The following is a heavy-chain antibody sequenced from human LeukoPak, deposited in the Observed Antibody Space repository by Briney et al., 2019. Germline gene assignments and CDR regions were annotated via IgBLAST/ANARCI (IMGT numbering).Heavy chain of an antibody. D-gene: IGHD1-26*01. V-gene: IGHV4-59*12. CDR2: VYYSGST. J-gene: IGHJ3*02. CDR1: GGSISSYY. Sequence: SETLSLTCTVSGGSISSYYWSWIRQPPGKGLEWIGYVYYSGSTNYNPSLKSRVTISVDTSKNQFSLKLSSVTAADTAVYYCARRTSQRGSGSYYGAFDIWGQGTMVTVSS. CDR3: ARRTSQRGSGSYYGAFDI.